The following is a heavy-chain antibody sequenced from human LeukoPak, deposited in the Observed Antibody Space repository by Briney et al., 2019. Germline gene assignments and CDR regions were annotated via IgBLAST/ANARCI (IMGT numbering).Heavy chain of an antibody. Sequence: GGSLRLSCAASGFTFSSYAMNWVRQAPGKGLEWVAVISYHGSSKYYADSVKGRFTVYRDNSQNTLYLQMNSLRAEDTAVYYCARGPPELYCGGDCSHYFDYWGQGTLVTVSS. D-gene: IGHD2-21*02. V-gene: IGHV3-30-3*01. CDR3: ARGPPELYCGGDCSHYFDY. J-gene: IGHJ4*02. CDR1: GFTFSSYA. CDR2: ISYHGSSK.